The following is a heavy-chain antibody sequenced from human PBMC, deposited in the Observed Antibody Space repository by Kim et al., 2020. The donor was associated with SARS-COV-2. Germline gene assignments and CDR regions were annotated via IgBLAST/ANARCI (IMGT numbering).Heavy chain of an antibody. Sequence: SETLSLTCTVSGGSISSYYWSWIRQPPGKGLEWIGYIYYSGSTNYNPSLKSRVTISVDTSKNQFSLKLSSVTAADTAVYYCARYYGSGTVVFDYWGQGTLVTVSS. J-gene: IGHJ4*02. V-gene: IGHV4-59*01. CDR2: IYYSGST. CDR1: GGSISSYY. CDR3: ARYYGSGTVVFDY. D-gene: IGHD3-10*01.